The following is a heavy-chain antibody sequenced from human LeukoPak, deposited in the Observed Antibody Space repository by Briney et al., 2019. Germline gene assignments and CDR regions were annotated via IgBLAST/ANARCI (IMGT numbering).Heavy chain of an antibody. D-gene: IGHD3-22*01. CDR2: ISAYNGNT. Sequence: ASVKVSCKASGYTFTSYGISWVRQAPGQGLEWMGWISAYNGNTNYAQKLQGRVTMTTDTSTSTAYMELRSLRSDDTAVYYCAREGYYDSNGDAEYFQHWGQGTLDTVSS. J-gene: IGHJ1*01. V-gene: IGHV1-18*01. CDR3: AREGYYDSNGDAEYFQH. CDR1: GYTFTSYG.